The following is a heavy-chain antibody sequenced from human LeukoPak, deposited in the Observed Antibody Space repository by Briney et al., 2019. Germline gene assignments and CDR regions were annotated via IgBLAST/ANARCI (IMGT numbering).Heavy chain of an antibody. CDR1: GGSISSYY. V-gene: IGHV4-59*01. D-gene: IGHD5-18*01. J-gene: IGHJ5*02. Sequence: PSETLSLTCTVSGGSISSYYWSWIRQPPGKGLEWIGYIYYSGSTNYNPSLKSRVTISVDTSKNQFSLQLSSVTAADTAVYYCARDSGTAMVYRWFDPWGQGTLVTVSS. CDR2: IYYSGST. CDR3: ARDSGTAMVYRWFDP.